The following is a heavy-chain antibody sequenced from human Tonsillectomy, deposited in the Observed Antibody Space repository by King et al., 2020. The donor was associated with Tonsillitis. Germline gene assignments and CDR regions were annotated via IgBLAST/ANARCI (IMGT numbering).Heavy chain of an antibody. CDR3: AKGNVGWSGGSCPRSSYYCAMDV. V-gene: IGHV3-23*04. D-gene: IGHD2-15*01. CDR1: GFTFSSYG. J-gene: IGHJ6*02. Sequence: DVQLVESGGGLVQPGGSLRLSCAASGFTFSSYGMNWVRQAPGKGLEWVSAISGSGGKTYHADSVKGRFAISRDNSKNTLYLQMNSLRAEDTAVYYCAKGNVGWSGGSCPRSSYYCAMDVWGQGTTVTVSS. CDR2: ISGSGGKT.